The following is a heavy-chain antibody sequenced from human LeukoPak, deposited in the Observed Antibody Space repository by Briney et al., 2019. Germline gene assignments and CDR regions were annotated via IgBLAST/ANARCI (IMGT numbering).Heavy chain of an antibody. D-gene: IGHD3-3*01. CDR1: GGSISSGDYY. CDR2: IYYSGST. V-gene: IGHV4-30-4*08. Sequence: SETLSLTCTVSGGSISSGDYYWSWIRQPPGKGLEWIGYIYYSGSTYYNPSLKSRVTISVDTSKNQFSLKLSSVTAADTAVYYCARPGGYYKNYYYYYMDVWGKGTTVTVSS. CDR3: ARPGGYYKNYYYYYMDV. J-gene: IGHJ6*03.